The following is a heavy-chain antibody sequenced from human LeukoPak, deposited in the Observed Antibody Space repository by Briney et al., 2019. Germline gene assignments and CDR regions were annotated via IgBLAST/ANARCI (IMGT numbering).Heavy chain of an antibody. CDR1: GGSISSNY. J-gene: IGHJ4*02. V-gene: IGHV4-59*01. D-gene: IGHD3-16*02. Sequence: SSQILSLTCTVSGGSISSNYWSWLRQPPGKGLVWIGCVYDSRSTIYNPSLRRRVTISADTSTNQFSLKLSSVTAADTAMYFCARDYRGFTPGWFDDWGQGTLVTVSS. CDR2: VYDSRST. CDR3: ARDYRGFTPGWFDD.